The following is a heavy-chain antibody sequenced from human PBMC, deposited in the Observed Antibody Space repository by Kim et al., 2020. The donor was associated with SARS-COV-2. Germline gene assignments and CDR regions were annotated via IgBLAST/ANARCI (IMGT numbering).Heavy chain of an antibody. J-gene: IGHJ4*02. CDR1: GFTFRKYV. V-gene: IGHV3-23*01. D-gene: IGHD3-16*01. CDR2: ISAGGHNT. Sequence: GGSLRLSCAGSGFTFRKYVMSWVRQAPGKGLEWVSDISAGGHNTYYTDSVKGRFTISRDNFKNTVYLQMNSLTAEDTAIYYCTKDWGRDWGQGTLVTASS. CDR3: TKDWGRD.